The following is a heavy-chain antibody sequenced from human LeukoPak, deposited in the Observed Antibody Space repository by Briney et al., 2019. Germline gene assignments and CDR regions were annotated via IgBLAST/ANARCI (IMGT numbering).Heavy chain of an antibody. Sequence: SETLCLTCTVSGGSISSYYWSWIRQPPGEGLEWIGYIYYSGSTNYNPSLKSRVTISVDTSKNQFSLKLSSVTAADTAVYYCARGTSSWYFFGYYFDYWGQGTLVTVSS. CDR3: ARGTSSWYFFGYYFDY. CDR1: GGSISSYY. D-gene: IGHD6-13*01. J-gene: IGHJ4*02. CDR2: IYYSGST. V-gene: IGHV4-59*01.